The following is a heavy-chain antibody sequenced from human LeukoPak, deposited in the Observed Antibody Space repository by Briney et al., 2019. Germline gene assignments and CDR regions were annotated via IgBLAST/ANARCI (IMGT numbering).Heavy chain of an antibody. J-gene: IGHJ4*02. CDR1: GDSISSSY. V-gene: IGHV4-59*01. Sequence: SETLSLTCNVSGDSISSSYWSWIRQPPGKGLEWIGYIYYSGSTNYNPSLKSRVTISIDTSKKQFSLKLNSATAADTAMYYCASTYCSEGSCYPDYWGQGTLVTVSS. D-gene: IGHD2-15*01. CDR3: ASTYCSEGSCYPDY. CDR2: IYYSGST.